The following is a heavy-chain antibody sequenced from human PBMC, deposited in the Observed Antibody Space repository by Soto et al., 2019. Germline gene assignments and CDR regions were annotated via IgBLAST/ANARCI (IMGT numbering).Heavy chain of an antibody. J-gene: IGHJ6*02. D-gene: IGHD1-26*01. Sequence: QVQLQESGPGLVKPSGTLSLTCAVSGGSISSSNWWSWVRQPPGKGLEWIGEIYHSGSTNYNPSLKSRVAISVDKSQNQFSRKLSSVTAADTAVYYCARVSGSYYYGMDVWGQGITVTVSS. CDR2: IYHSGST. CDR1: GGSISSSNW. CDR3: ARVSGSYYYGMDV. V-gene: IGHV4-4*02.